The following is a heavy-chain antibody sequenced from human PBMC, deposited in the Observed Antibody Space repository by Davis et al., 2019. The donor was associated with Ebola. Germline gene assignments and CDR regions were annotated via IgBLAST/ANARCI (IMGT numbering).Heavy chain of an antibody. V-gene: IGHV3-33*06. CDR3: AKEGNFWGHFDY. CDR2: IWYDGSNK. J-gene: IGHJ4*02. Sequence: GGSLRLSCAASGFTFSSYGMHWVRQAPGKGLEWVAVIWYDGSNKYYADSVKGRFTISRDNSKNTLYLQMNSLRAEDAAVYYCAKEGNFWGHFDYWGQGTPVTVSS. D-gene: IGHD4-23*01. CDR1: GFTFSSYG.